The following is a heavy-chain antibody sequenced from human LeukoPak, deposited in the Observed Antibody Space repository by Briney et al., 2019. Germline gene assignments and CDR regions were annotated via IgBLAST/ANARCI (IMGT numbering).Heavy chain of an antibody. CDR3: AKDFSGWYEGGHYYYYMDV. J-gene: IGHJ6*03. CDR2: ISSSSSTI. CDR1: GFTFSTYE. D-gene: IGHD6-19*01. Sequence: PGGSLRLSCAASGFTFSTYEMNWVRQAPGKGLEWVSYISSSSSTIYYADSVKGRFTISRDNAKNSLYLQMNSLRAEDTAVYYCAKDFSGWYEGGHYYYYMDVWGKGTTVTISS. V-gene: IGHV3-48*01.